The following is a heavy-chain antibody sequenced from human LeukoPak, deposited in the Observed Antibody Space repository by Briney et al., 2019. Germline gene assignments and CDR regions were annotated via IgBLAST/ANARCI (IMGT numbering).Heavy chain of an antibody. V-gene: IGHV4-34*01. CDR2: INHSGGT. Sequence: PSETLSLTCTVYGVSFSGYCWSWIRQPPGKGLEWIGEINHSGGTNHNPSLKSRVTISVDTSKNQFSLKLSSVTAADTAVYYCARDFSDCSSTSCYIYYYYGMDVWGQGTTVTVSS. CDR1: GVSFSGYC. D-gene: IGHD2-2*02. CDR3: ARDFSDCSSTSCYIYYYYGMDV. J-gene: IGHJ6*02.